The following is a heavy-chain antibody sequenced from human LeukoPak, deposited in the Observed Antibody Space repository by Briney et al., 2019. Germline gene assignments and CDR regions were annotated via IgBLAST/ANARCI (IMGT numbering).Heavy chain of an antibody. CDR2: ISVTGGGT. J-gene: IGHJ3*02. V-gene: IGHV3-23*01. D-gene: IGHD1-1*01. CDR3: AKSLLTTATGTGRAFDI. Sequence: GGSLRLSCAASGFTFSSYAMSWVRQAPGKGLEWVSAISVTGGGTYYADSVKGRFTISRDNSKNTLYLQMNSLRADDTAVYYCAKSLLTTATGTGRAFDIWGQGTMVTVSS. CDR1: GFTFSSYA.